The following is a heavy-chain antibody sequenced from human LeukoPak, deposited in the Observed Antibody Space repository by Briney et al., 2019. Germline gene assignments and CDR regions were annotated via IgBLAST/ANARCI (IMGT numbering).Heavy chain of an antibody. D-gene: IGHD3-9*01. CDR1: GGSFSSYA. CDR2: IIPIFGTA. V-gene: IGHV1-69*06. Sequence: SVKVSCKASGGSFSSYAISWVRQAPGQGLEWMGGIIPIFGTANYAQEFQGRVTITADKSTSTAYMELSSLRSEDTAVYYCARAPTYYDILSWGQGTLVTVAS. J-gene: IGHJ4*02. CDR3: ARAPTYYDILS.